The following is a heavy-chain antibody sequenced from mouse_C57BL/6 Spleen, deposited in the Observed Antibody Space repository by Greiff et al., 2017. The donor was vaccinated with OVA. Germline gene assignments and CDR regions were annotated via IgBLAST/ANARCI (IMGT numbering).Heavy chain of an antibody. CDR2: IRSKSNNYAT. V-gene: IGHV10-1*01. J-gene: IGHJ3*01. Sequence: DVKLVESGGGLVQPKGSLKLSCAASGFSFNTYAMNWVRQAPGKGLEWVARIRSKSNNYATYYADSVKDRFTISRDDSESMLYLQMNNLKTEDTAMYYCVSELGAFAYWGQGTLVTVSA. CDR1: GFSFNTYA. D-gene: IGHD4-1*01. CDR3: VSELGAFAY.